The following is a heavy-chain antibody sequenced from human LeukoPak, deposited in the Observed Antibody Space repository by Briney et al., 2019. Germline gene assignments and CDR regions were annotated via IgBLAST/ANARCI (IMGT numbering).Heavy chain of an antibody. V-gene: IGHV4-31*03. J-gene: IGHJ4*02. Sequence: PSETLSLTCTVSGGFVSRGGYYWNWIRQHPGKGLEWIGFTSYSEGTYYNPSLMSRITISVDISQNQFSLKMREVTAADTAVYFCATADWESFYLDSWGQGALVAVSS. CDR2: TSYSEGT. CDR3: ATADWESFYLDS. D-gene: IGHD1-26*01. CDR1: GGFVSRGGYY.